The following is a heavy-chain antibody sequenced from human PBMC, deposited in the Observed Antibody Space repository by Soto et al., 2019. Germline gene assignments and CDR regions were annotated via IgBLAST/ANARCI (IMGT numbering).Heavy chain of an antibody. CDR1: GFTFNNYA. CDR2: ISGGGGRT. J-gene: IGHJ4*02. V-gene: IGHV3-23*01. Sequence: EVQLMESGGGLVQPGGSLRLSCAASGFTFNNYAMTWVRQAPGKGLEWVSGISGGGGRTYYADSVKGRFTVSRDISKNTLYLQKDSLRAEDTALYYRAKYAGIVVVVATVSAPLDYWGQGTLVTVSS. D-gene: IGHD2-15*01. CDR3: AKYAGIVVVVATVSAPLDY.